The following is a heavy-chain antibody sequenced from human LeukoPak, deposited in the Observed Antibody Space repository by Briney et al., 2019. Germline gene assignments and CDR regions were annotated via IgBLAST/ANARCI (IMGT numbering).Heavy chain of an antibody. CDR1: GFTFSSYG. Sequence: PGGSLRLSCAASGFTFSSYGMHWVRQAPGKGLEWVAFIRYDGSSNYYADSVKGRFTISRGNSKNTLYLQMNSLRPEDTAVYYCASERDYGASNAFDMWGRGTMVTVSS. D-gene: IGHD4-17*01. V-gene: IGHV3-30*02. J-gene: IGHJ3*02. CDR2: IRYDGSSN. CDR3: ASERDYGASNAFDM.